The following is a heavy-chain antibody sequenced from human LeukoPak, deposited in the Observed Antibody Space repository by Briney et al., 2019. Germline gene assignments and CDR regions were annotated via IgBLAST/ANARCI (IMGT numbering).Heavy chain of an antibody. J-gene: IGHJ4*02. CDR1: GFTFSNAW. CDR3: TTGVDTYYDFWSGYYAPTPSVGY. V-gene: IGHV3-15*01. Sequence: PGGSLRLSCAASGFTFSNAWMSWVRQAPGKGLEWVGRIKSKTDGGTTDYAAPVKGRFTISRDDSKNTLYLQMNSLKTEDTAVYYCTTGVDTYYDFWSGYYAPTPSVGYWGQGTLVTVSS. D-gene: IGHD3-3*01. CDR2: IKSKTDGGTT.